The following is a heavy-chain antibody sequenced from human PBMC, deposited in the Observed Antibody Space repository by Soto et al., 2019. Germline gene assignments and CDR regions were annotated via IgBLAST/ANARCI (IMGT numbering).Heavy chain of an antibody. D-gene: IGHD1-26*01. CDR3: ARVAWDLLYYFDY. V-gene: IGHV4-38-2*01. CDR1: GYSISSGYY. J-gene: IGHJ4*02. CDR2: IYHSGST. Sequence: SETLSLTCGVSGYSISSGYYWGWIRQPPGKGLEWIGSIYHSGSTYYNPSLKSRVTISVDTSKNQFSLKLSSVTAADTAVYYCARVAWDLLYYFDYWGQGTLVTVSS.